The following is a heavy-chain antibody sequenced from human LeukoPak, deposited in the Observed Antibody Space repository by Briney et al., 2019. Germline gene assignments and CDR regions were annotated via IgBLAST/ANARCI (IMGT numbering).Heavy chain of an antibody. Sequence: GGSLRLSCAASGFTFSSSSMNWVRQAPGKGLEWVSSISSSSSYIYYADSVKGRFTISRDNAKKSLYLQMNSLRAEDTAIYYCARDSDVHCSGGSCTNFDYWGQGTLVTVSS. J-gene: IGHJ4*02. CDR1: GFTFSSSS. D-gene: IGHD2-15*01. V-gene: IGHV3-21*01. CDR3: ARDSDVHCSGGSCTNFDY. CDR2: ISSSSSYI.